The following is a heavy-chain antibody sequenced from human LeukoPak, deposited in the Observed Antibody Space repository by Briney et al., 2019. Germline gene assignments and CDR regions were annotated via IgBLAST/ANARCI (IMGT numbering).Heavy chain of an antibody. V-gene: IGHV1-2*06. Sequence: GASVKVSCKASGYTFTGYYMPWVRQAPGQGLEWMGRINPNSGGTNYAQKFQGRVTMTRDTSISTAYMELSRLKSDDTAVYYCARLADYYDSSGSASWGQGTLVTVSS. D-gene: IGHD3-22*01. CDR2: INPNSGGT. CDR3: ARLADYYDSSGSAS. J-gene: IGHJ5*02. CDR1: GYTFTGYY.